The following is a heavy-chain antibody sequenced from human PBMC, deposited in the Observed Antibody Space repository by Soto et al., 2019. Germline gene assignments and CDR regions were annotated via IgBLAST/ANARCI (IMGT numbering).Heavy chain of an antibody. CDR1: GDFISSHY. CDR2: ISYSGNT. CDR3: VRHVHLTTNDL. J-gene: IGHJ5*02. D-gene: IGHD1-1*01. V-gene: IGHV4-59*08. Sequence: QVQLRESGPGLVKPSETLSLTCTVSGDFISSHYWSWIRQPPGKGLEWIAYISYSGNTNYSPSLKSRVTVSVDTSTKQLTLELTSLTAADTAVYYCVRHVHLTTNDLWGQGTLVTVSS.